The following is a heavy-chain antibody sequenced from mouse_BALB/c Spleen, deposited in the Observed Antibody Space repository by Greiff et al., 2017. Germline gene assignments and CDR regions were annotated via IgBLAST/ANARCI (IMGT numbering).Heavy chain of an antibody. J-gene: IGHJ3*01. CDR1: GYTFTDYA. D-gene: IGHD1-1*01. V-gene: IGHV1S137*01. CDR2: ISTYYGDA. CDR3: AREDFYYYGSSTWFAY. Sequence: QVQLQQSGAELVRPGVSVKISCKGSGYTFTDYAMHWVKQSHAKSLEWIGVISTYYGDASYNQKFKGKATMTVDKSSSTAYMELARLTSEDSAIYYCAREDFYYYGSSTWFAYWGQGTLVTVSA.